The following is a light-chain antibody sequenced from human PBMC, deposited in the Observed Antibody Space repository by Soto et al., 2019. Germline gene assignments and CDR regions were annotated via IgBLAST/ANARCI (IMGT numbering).Light chain of an antibody. Sequence: EAVLTQSPATLSVSPGERVTLSCRASQSVATNLAWYQQRPGQAPRLLIYGASKRAIGLPARFSGSGSGTEFTLTITSLQSEDFAVYYCQQYNNWPQTFGQGTQVDIK. CDR2: GAS. CDR3: QQYNNWPQT. CDR1: QSVATN. J-gene: IGKJ1*01. V-gene: IGKV3-15*01.